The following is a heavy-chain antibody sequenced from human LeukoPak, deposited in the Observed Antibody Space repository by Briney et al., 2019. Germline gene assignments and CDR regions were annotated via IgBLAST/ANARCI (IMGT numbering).Heavy chain of an antibody. J-gene: IGHJ4*02. Sequence: GGSLRLSCAASGFTFSDYGMHWVRQAPGKGLEWVAFIRYDGSNKYYADSVRGRFTISRDNSKNTLYLQMNSLRAEDTAVYYCAKDRSIVVVPAAIQGFDYWGQGTLVTVSS. CDR3: AKDRSIVVVPAAIQGFDY. D-gene: IGHD2-2*01. V-gene: IGHV3-30*02. CDR1: GFTFSDYG. CDR2: IRYDGSNK.